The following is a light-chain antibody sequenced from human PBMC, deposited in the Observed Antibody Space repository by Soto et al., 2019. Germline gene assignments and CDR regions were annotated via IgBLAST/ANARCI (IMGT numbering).Light chain of an antibody. CDR1: SSDVGGYNY. CDR3: SSYTSSSTSEV. V-gene: IGLV2-14*03. J-gene: IGLJ2*01. Sequence: QSVLTQPASVSGSPGQSITISCTGTSSDVGGYNYVSWYQHHPGKAPKLMIYDVSNRPSGVSDRFSGSKSGNTASLTISGLQAEDEADYYCSSYTSSSTSEVFGGGTKLTVL. CDR2: DVS.